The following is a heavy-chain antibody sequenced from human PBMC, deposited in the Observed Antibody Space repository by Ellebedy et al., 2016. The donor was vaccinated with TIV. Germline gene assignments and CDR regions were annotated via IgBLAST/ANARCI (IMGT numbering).Heavy chain of an antibody. CDR2: IYYTGST. V-gene: IGHV4-39*01. CDR3: ARQGSRDGLFDY. J-gene: IGHJ4*02. CDR1: GGSISSSDYY. Sequence: MPSETLSLTCTVPGGSISSSDYYWGWIRQPTGKGLEWIGSIYYTGSTYYNLSLKSRVTISVGTSKSQFSLKLSSVTAADTAVYYCARQGSRDGLFDYWGQGTLDTVSS. D-gene: IGHD2-15*01.